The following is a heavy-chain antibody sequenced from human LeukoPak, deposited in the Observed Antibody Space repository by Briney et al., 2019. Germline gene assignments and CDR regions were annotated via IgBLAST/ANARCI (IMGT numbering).Heavy chain of an antibody. CDR1: GFTFSSYW. J-gene: IGHJ3*02. CDR2: IKSEGAFT. Sequence: PGGSLRLSCVASGFTFSSYWMHWVRQVPGKGLVWVSRIKSEGAFTTYADSVKGRFTISRDNAKNTLYLQMNSLRVEDTAVYYCVRDREYYHYIWGTYRSLDIWGQGTMVTVSS. D-gene: IGHD3-16*02. V-gene: IGHV3-74*01. CDR3: VRDREYYHYIWGTYRSLDI.